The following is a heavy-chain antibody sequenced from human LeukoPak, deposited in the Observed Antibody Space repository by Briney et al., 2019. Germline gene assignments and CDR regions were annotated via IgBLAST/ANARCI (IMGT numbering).Heavy chain of an antibody. D-gene: IGHD2-15*01. CDR2: IYYSGST. CDR3: ARQPIVVVVAAPGAFDI. CDR1: GGSISRYY. V-gene: IGHV4-59*08. J-gene: IGHJ3*02. Sequence: SETLSLTCSVSGGSISRYYRNWIRQPPGKGLEWIGYIYYSGSTNYNPSLKSRVTISVDTPKNQFSLKLSSVTAADTAVYYCARQPIVVVVAAPGAFDIWGQGTMVTVSS.